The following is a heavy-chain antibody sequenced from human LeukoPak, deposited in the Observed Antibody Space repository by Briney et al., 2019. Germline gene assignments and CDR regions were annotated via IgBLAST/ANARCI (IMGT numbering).Heavy chain of an antibody. CDR1: GFTFDDYG. CDR3: ARDFKQQKIFDY. CDR2: INWNGGST. Sequence: GGTLRLSCAASGFTFDDYGMSWVRQAPGKGLEWVSGINWNGGSTGYADSVKGRFTISRDNAKNSLYLQMNSLRAEDTAVYYCARDFKQQKIFDYWGQGTLVTVSS. D-gene: IGHD6-13*01. J-gene: IGHJ4*02. V-gene: IGHV3-20*04.